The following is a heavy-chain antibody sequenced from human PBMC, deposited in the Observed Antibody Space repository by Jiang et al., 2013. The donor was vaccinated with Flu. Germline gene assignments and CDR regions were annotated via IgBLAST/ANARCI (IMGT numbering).Heavy chain of an antibody. V-gene: IGHV5-51*01. J-gene: IGHJ4*02. CDR1: GYSFTNFW. CDR3: ARLLKPGGLDC. CDR2: IYPGDSDT. Sequence: SLKISCKVSGYSFTNFWIGWVRQMPGKGLEWIGVIYPGDSDTRYRPPFQGQVTISVDESINTAYLQRSSLEASDTAIYYCARLLKPGGLDCWGQGTLVTVSS. D-gene: IGHD1-14*01.